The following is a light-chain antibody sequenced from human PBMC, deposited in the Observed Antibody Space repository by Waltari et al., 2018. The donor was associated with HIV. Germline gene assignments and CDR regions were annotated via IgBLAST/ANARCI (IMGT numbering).Light chain of an antibody. Sequence: QAGLTQSPSVSKGLRQTATPTSTGNSNNVGNQGTTWLQQHQGHPPKLRSHSNNNRPSGISERFSASRSGNTASLTITGLQPEDEADYFCSAWDRSLSVVVFGGGTTLTVL. V-gene: IGLV10-54*04. CDR2: SNN. CDR1: SNNVGNQG. CDR3: SAWDRSLSVVV. J-gene: IGLJ2*01.